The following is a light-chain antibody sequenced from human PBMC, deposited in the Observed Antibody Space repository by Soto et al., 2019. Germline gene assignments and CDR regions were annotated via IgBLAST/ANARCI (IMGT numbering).Light chain of an antibody. V-gene: IGKV3-15*01. J-gene: IGKJ2*01. CDR1: LSVSSN. CDR3: QQYGSSPLYT. CDR2: GAS. Sequence: TQSPATLSVSPGERVTLSCRASLSVSSNLAWYQQKPGQAPRLLIYGASTRATGVPDRFSGSGSETEFTLTISSLQSEDFAVYYCQQYGSSPLYTFGQGTKLKIK.